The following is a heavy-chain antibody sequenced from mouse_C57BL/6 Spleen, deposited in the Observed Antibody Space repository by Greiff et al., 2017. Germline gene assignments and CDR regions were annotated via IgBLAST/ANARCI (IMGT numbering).Heavy chain of an antibody. CDR3: ARWGIATPFFDY. CDR2: IDPSDSYT. J-gene: IGHJ2*01. CDR1: GYTFTSYW. V-gene: IGHV1-50*01. Sequence: QVQLKQPGAELVKPGASVKLSCKASGYTFTSYWMQWVKQRPGQGLEWIGEIDPSDSYTNYNQKFKGKATLTVDTSSSTAYMQLRSLTSEDAAVYYCARWGIATPFFDYWGQGTTLTVSS.